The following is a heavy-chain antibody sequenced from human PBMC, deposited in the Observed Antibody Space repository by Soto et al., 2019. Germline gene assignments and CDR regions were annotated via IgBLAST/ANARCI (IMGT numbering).Heavy chain of an antibody. Sequence: QVQLVQSGAEVKEPGASVKVSCKASGYTFASYGITWVRQAPGQGLEWMGWIIVYDGDTNYAQNLQGRVTLTTDTSTSTAYMELESLKSDDPAVYYCARDLGGTFVDYWGQGTPVTVSS. CDR2: IIVYDGDT. J-gene: IGHJ4*02. CDR1: GYTFASYG. CDR3: ARDLGGTFVDY. D-gene: IGHD1-26*01. V-gene: IGHV1-18*01.